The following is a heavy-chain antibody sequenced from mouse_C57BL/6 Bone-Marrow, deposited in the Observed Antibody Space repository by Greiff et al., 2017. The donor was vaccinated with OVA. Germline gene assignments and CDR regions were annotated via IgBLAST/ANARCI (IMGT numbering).Heavy chain of an antibody. CDR3: ARDQGSGYPYFDY. Sequence: EVKLVESGGGLVKPGGSLKLSCAASGFTFSSYAMSWVRQTPEKRLEWVATISDGGSYTYYPDNVKGRFTISSDNAKNNLYLQMSHLKSEDTAMYYCARDQGSGYPYFDYWGQGTTLTVSS. CDR2: ISDGGSYT. CDR1: GFTFSSYA. D-gene: IGHD3-2*02. V-gene: IGHV5-4*01. J-gene: IGHJ2*01.